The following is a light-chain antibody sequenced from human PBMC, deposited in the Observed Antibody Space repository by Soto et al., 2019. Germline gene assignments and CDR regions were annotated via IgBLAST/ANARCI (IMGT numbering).Light chain of an antibody. J-gene: IGKJ5*01. Sequence: EIVLTQSPGTLSLSPGDTATLSCRASQSLSSSYLAWYQQRPGQAPRLLIYDASSRASGIPDRFSGNGSGTDFTLTITRLDPEDFAVYYCQQYGGSMTFGQGTRLEIE. CDR3: QQYGGSMT. CDR1: QSLSSSY. V-gene: IGKV3-20*01. CDR2: DAS.